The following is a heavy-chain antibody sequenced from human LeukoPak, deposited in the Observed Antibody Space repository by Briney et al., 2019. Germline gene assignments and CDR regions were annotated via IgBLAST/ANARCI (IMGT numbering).Heavy chain of an antibody. Sequence: GGSLRLSCAASGFTFDDYDMSWVRQAPGKGLEWVSNINWNAGNAGYADSVKGRFTISRDNSKNTLYLQMNSLRPEDTAVYYCAKDDGPGFDYWGQGTLVTVSS. D-gene: IGHD7-27*01. CDR3: AKDDGPGFDY. CDR1: GFTFDDYD. J-gene: IGHJ4*02. V-gene: IGHV3-20*04. CDR2: INWNAGNA.